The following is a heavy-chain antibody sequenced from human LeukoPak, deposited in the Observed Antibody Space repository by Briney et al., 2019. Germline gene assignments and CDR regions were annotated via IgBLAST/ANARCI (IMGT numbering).Heavy chain of an antibody. Sequence: SETLSLTCTVSGGSVSSDTYYWSWIRQPPGKGLEWIGYIYDSGSTNYNPSLKSRVTISVDKSKNQFSLKPDSVTAADTAVYYCARGFVPMDYWGQGTLVTVSS. CDR2: IYDSGST. D-gene: IGHD3-10*02. CDR1: GGSVSSDTYY. V-gene: IGHV4-61*01. J-gene: IGHJ4*02. CDR3: ARGFVPMDY.